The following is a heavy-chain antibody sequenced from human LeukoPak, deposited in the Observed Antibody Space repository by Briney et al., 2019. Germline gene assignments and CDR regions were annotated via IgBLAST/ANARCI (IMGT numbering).Heavy chain of an antibody. CDR1: GFTFSSYA. Sequence: PGGSLRLSCAASGFTFSSYAMSWVRQAPGKGLKWVAVISYDGSNKYYADSVKGRFTISRDNSKNTLYLQMNSLRAEDTAVYYCAKDDSYGLDYWGQGTLVTVSS. J-gene: IGHJ4*02. V-gene: IGHV3-30*18. D-gene: IGHD5-18*01. CDR2: ISYDGSNK. CDR3: AKDDSYGLDY.